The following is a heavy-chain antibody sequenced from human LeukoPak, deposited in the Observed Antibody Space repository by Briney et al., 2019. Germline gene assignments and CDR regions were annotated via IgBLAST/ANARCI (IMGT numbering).Heavy chain of an antibody. J-gene: IGHJ6*03. V-gene: IGHV4-39*07. Sequence: SETLSLTCTVSGGSISSSSYYWGWIRQPPGKGLEWIGSIYYSGSTYYNPSLKSRVTISVDTSKNQFSLKLSSVTAADTAVYYCATDYYGSGSRSYYYYTDVWGKGTTVTVSS. CDR2: IYYSGST. CDR3: ATDYYGSGSRSYYYYTDV. CDR1: GGSISSSSYY. D-gene: IGHD3-10*01.